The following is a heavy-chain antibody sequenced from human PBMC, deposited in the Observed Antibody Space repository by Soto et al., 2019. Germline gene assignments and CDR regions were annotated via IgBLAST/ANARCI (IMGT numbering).Heavy chain of an antibody. Sequence: QVQLQESGPGLVKPSDTLSLTCAVSGYSISSSNWWGWIRQPPGKGLEWIGYIYYSGTTYYNPSLKSRVTMSVDTSKNQFSLKLTSATAVETALYYCARREIQGPIDYWGQGTLVTVSS. V-gene: IGHV4-28*01. CDR3: ARREIQGPIDY. CDR2: IYYSGTT. CDR1: GYSISSSNW. J-gene: IGHJ4*02. D-gene: IGHD1-26*01.